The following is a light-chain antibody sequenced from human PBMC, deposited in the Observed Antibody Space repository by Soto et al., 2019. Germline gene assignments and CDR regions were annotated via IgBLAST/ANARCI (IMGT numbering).Light chain of an antibody. V-gene: IGKV3-20*01. J-gene: IGKJ1*01. CDR2: GAS. CDR3: QQYGSSRT. CDR1: QSVSSSY. Sequence: EIVMTQSPDTLSVSPGERATLSCRASQSVSSSYLAWYQQKPGQAPRLLIYGASSRATGIPDRFSGSGSGTDFTLTISRLEPEDFAVYYCQQYGSSRTFGQGTKVDIK.